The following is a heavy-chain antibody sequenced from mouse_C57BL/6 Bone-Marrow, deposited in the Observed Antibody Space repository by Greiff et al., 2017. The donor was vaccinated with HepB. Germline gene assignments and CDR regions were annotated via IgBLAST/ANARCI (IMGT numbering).Heavy chain of an antibody. CDR2: ISSGSSTI. CDR1: GFTFSDYG. CDR3: ARPGLRYWYFDV. V-gene: IGHV5-17*01. D-gene: IGHD3-1*01. Sequence: DVKLVESGGGLVKPGGSLKLSCAASGFTFSDYGMHWVRQAPEKGLEWVAYISSGSSTIYYADTVKGRFTISRDNAKNTLFLQMTSLRSEDTAMYYCARPGLRYWYFDVWGTGTTVTVSS. J-gene: IGHJ1*03.